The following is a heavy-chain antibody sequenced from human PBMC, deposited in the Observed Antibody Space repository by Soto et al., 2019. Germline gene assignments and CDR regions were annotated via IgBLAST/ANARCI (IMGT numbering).Heavy chain of an antibody. V-gene: IGHV3-43*01. CDR1: GFNSDDYT. J-gene: IGHJ6*02. D-gene: IGHD2-8*02. CDR2: ISSDGGST. Sequence: GGPLRLSCAAPGFNSDDYTMHWVRQAPGKGLEWVSLISSDGGSTYYADSVKGRFTISRDDSKNCLYLQMNSLRTEDTAFYYWAKLSGFVLDYYCCMDVWGQGPTVTV. CDR3: AKLSGFVLDYYCCMDV.